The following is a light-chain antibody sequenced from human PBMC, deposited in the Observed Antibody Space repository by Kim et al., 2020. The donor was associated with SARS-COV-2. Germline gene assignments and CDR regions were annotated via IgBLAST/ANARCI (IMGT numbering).Light chain of an antibody. CDR2: AAS. CDR3: QQSYSTPYT. Sequence: SASVGDRVTITCRASQSISDYLNWYQQKPGKAPKLLIYAASSLQSGGPSRFSGSGSGTDFTLTINNLQPEDFTSYFCQQSYSTPYTFGQGTKLEI. J-gene: IGKJ2*01. CDR1: QSISDY. V-gene: IGKV1-39*01.